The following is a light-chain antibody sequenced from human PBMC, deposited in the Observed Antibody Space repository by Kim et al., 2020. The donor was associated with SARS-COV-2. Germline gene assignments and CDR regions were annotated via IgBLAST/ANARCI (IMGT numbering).Light chain of an antibody. CDR1: SGSIASNC. CDR2: EDN. J-gene: IGLJ2*01. Sequence: KTVTSSCTRSSGSIASNCVQWYQQRPGSAPTTVIYEDNQRPSGVPDRFSGSIDSSSNSASLTISGLKTEDEADYYCQSYDSSNHVVFGGGTQLTVL. V-gene: IGLV6-57*03. CDR3: QSYDSSNHVV.